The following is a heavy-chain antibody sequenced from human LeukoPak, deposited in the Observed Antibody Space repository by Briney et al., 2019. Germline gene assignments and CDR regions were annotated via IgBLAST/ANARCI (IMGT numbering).Heavy chain of an antibody. V-gene: IGHV4-59*02. D-gene: IGHD4/OR15-4a*01. CDR2: IYDSGIT. Sequence: SETLSLTCTVSGGSVSSHFWSWIRQPPGKGLEWIGYIYDSGITNYNPSLKSRVTMSVDTSKNQFSLMLRSVTAADTAVYYCARDHLPAGAPGYYMDVWGKGTTVTVSS. J-gene: IGHJ6*03. CDR3: ARDHLPAGAPGYYMDV. CDR1: GGSVSSHF.